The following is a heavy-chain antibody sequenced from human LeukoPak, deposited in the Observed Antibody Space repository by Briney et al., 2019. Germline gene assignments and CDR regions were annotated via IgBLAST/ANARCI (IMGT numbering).Heavy chain of an antibody. D-gene: IGHD6-13*01. CDR1: GYTFSSYD. CDR3: ARGQGSHGQQLGDY. J-gene: IGHJ4*02. Sequence: GVSVKVSCKASGYTFSSYDINWVRQATGQGLEWMGWMNPNSGNTGYAQKFQGRVTMTRNASISTAHMVLSSLRSEDTAVYYCARGQGSHGQQLGDYWGQGTLVTVSS. V-gene: IGHV1-8*01. CDR2: MNPNSGNT.